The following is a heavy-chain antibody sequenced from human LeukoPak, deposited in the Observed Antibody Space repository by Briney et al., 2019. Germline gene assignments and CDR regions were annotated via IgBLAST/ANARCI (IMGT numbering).Heavy chain of an antibody. CDR2: INPSDGTT. CDR3: ARLITRGNSLASDY. J-gene: IGHJ4*02. D-gene: IGHD5-18*01. V-gene: IGHV1-46*01. CDR1: GYTFTKADY. Sequence: GASVKVSCKASGYTFTKADYMHWVRQAPGQGLEWMGIINPSDGTTFYAQKFQGRVTMTRDTSTNTVYMELSSLRSDDTAVYYCARLITRGNSLASDYWGQGTLVTVSS.